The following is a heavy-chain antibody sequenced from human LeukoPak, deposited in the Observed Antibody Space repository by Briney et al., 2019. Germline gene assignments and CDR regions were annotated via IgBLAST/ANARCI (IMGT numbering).Heavy chain of an antibody. Sequence: SETLSLTCVVYGESFSGYSWSWIRQPPGKGLEWTGEINQRRNTNYNPSLKSRVTISIDTSKNQFSLKLSSVTAADTAVYYCARHGWHAWYFDLWGRGTLVTVSS. CDR1: GESFSGYS. D-gene: IGHD6-19*01. CDR3: ARHGWHAWYFDL. V-gene: IGHV4-34*01. J-gene: IGHJ2*01. CDR2: INQRRNT.